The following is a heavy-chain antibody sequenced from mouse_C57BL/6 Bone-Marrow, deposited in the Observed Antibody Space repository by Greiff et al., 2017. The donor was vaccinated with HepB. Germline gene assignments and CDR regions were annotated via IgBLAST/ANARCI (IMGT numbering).Heavy chain of an antibody. D-gene: IGHD2-1*01. CDR3: ARSNGNYETWFAY. CDR2: IHPNSGST. CDR1: GYTFTSYW. J-gene: IGHJ3*01. V-gene: IGHV1-64*01. Sequence: QVQLQQPGAELVKPGASVKLSCKASGYTFTSYWMHWVKQRPGQGLEWIGMIHPNSGSTNYNEKFKSKATLSVDKSSSTAYMQLSSLTSEDSAVYYCARSNGNYETWFAYWGQGTLVTVSA.